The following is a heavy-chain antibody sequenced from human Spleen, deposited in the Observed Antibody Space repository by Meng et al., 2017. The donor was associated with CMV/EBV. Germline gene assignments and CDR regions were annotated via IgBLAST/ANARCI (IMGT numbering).Heavy chain of an antibody. V-gene: IGHV3-66*02. J-gene: IGHJ4*02. CDR2: IYSGGST. Sequence: GGSLRLSCAASGFTVSSNYMSWVRQAPGKGLEWVSVIYSGGSTYYADSVKGRFTISRDNSKNTLFLQMNSLRTEDTGVYYCARDDYSNYPVDCWGQGTLVTVSS. D-gene: IGHD4-11*01. CDR3: ARDDYSNYPVDC. CDR1: GFTVSSNY.